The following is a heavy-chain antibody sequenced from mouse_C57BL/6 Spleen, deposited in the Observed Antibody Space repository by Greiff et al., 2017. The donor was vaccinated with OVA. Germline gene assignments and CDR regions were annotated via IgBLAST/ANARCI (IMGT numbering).Heavy chain of an antibody. CDR3: AIYSNYVGFAY. J-gene: IGHJ3*01. CDR2: ISYDGSN. D-gene: IGHD2-5*01. CDR1: GYSITSGYY. V-gene: IGHV3-6*01. Sequence: DVKLQESGPGLVKPSQSLSLTCSVTGYSITSGYYWNWIRQFPGNKLEWMGYISYDGSNNYNPSLKNRISITRDTSKNQFFLKLNSVTTEDTATYYCAIYSNYVGFAYWGQGTLVTVSA.